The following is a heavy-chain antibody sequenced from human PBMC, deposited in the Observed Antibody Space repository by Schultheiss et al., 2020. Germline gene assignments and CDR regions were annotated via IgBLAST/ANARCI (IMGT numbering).Heavy chain of an antibody. J-gene: IGHJ6*02. CDR1: AFTFSGSW. V-gene: IGHV3-7*01. CDR3: VRETFTSAWYGNYFYYYGMDV. D-gene: IGHD2-2*01. Sequence: GESLKISCAASAFTFSGSWMSWVRQAPGKGLEWVANIDQHGNEKDYVGSVKGRFTISRDNARNLLYLHMNSLRAEDTAVYYCVRETFTSAWYGNYFYYYGMDVWGQGTTVTVSS. CDR2: IDQHGNEK.